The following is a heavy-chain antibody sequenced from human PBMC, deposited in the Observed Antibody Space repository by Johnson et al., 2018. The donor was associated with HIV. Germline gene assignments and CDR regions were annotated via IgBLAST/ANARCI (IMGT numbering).Heavy chain of an antibody. Sequence: VQVVESGGGVVRPGESLRLSCAASGFTFDDYDMSWVRQAPGKGLEWVSVIYSGGSTYYADSVQGRFTISRDNSKNMLYLQMNSLRAEDTAMYYCAREVDAFDMWGQGTLVTVSS. V-gene: IGHV3-66*01. CDR3: AREVDAFDM. CDR1: GFTFDDYD. J-gene: IGHJ3*02. CDR2: IYSGGST.